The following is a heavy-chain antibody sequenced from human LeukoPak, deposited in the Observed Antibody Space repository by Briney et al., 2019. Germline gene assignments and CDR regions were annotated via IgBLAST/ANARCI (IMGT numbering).Heavy chain of an antibody. V-gene: IGHV3-23*01. CDR3: AKQESSWFNP. CDR2: ISGGST. J-gene: IGHJ5*02. CDR1: GFTLNNYA. Sequence: LPGGSLRLSCAASGFTLNNYAMSWVRQGPGMGLEWVSSISGGSTYYADSVKGRFTISRDNSKNTLYLQMTSLRAEDTAVYYCAKQESSWFNPWGQGTLVTVSS. D-gene: IGHD2-2*01.